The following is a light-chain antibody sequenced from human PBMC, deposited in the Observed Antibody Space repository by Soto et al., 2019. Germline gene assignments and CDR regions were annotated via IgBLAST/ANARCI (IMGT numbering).Light chain of an antibody. Sequence: EIVLTQSPATLSLSPGERATLSCWASQTVDNYLAWYQQKPGQAPRLLIYDASNRATGIPARFSGSGSETDCTLTISSLEPEDFAVYYSQQRRSWPITFGQGTRLEIK. V-gene: IGKV3-11*01. J-gene: IGKJ5*01. CDR3: QQRRSWPIT. CDR1: QTVDNY. CDR2: DAS.